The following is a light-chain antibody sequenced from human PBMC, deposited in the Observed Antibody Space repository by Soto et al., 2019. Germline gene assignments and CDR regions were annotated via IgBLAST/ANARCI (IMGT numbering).Light chain of an antibody. CDR3: QQYGRPPRAT. CDR2: EAS. J-gene: IGKJ5*01. Sequence: DTVFMQSPGTLSLSPGERATVSCRPSQSVNSRYLAGYQVKPRQAPRLLIYEASSRATGIPDRFSGGGSGTDFTLSISRVEPEDFAVYYCQQYGRPPRATFGQGTRLEIK. CDR1: QSVNSRY. V-gene: IGKV3-20*01.